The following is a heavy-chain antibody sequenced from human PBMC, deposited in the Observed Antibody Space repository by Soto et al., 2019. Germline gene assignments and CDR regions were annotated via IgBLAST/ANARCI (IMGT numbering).Heavy chain of an antibody. Sequence: PGGSPRLSCVASGFTFSDYSMSWIRQAPGKGLEWLAFIDSRGRTLSYADPVRGRFTISRDNAENSVYLQMDSLRADDTAVYYCARQAARNYIDSWGQGNSVTVSS. CDR2: IDSRGRTL. V-gene: IGHV3-11*01. CDR3: ARQAARNYIDS. D-gene: IGHD6-6*01. J-gene: IGHJ4*02. CDR1: GFTFSDYS.